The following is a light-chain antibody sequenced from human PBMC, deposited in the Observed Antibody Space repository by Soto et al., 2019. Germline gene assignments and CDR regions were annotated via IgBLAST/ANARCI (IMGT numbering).Light chain of an antibody. J-gene: IGKJ3*01. CDR2: WAS. CDR1: QSVLYSSNNKNY. Sequence: DIVMTQSPDSLAVSLGERATINCKSSQSVLYSSNNKNYLAWYQQKPGQPPKLLIYWASTRESGVPDRFSGSGSGTDFTLTCSSLQAEDVAVYYCQQYYTTPPTFGPGTKVDIK. V-gene: IGKV4-1*01. CDR3: QQYYTTPPT.